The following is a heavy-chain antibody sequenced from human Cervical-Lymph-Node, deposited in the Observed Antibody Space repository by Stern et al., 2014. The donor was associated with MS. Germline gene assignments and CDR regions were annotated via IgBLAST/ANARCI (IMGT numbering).Heavy chain of an antibody. J-gene: IGHJ6*02. Sequence: QLVQSGAEVKKPGSSVKVSCKASGGTFSSYAISWVRPAPGQGLEWMGGFIPILGTANYAQKFQGRVTITADDSTSTAFMELSSLRSEDTAMYYCARVRELGMDVWGQGTTVTVSS. CDR3: ARVRELGMDV. D-gene: IGHD1-7*01. CDR1: GGTFSSYA. CDR2: FIPILGTA. V-gene: IGHV1-69*01.